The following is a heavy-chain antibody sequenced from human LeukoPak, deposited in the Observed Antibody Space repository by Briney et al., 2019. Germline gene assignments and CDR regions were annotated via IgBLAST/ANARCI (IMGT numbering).Heavy chain of an antibody. CDR3: ARGNYYDSRTYYRAFDI. CDR2: IYYSGST. D-gene: IGHD3-22*01. V-gene: IGHV4-59*01. J-gene: IGHJ3*02. Sequence: SETLSLTCTVSRGSITPYYWTWIRQPPGKGLEWIGYIYYSGSTNYNPSLKSRVTISVGTSKNQSSLKLRSVTAADTAVYYCARGNYYDSRTYYRAFDIWGQGTMVTASS. CDR1: RGSITPYY.